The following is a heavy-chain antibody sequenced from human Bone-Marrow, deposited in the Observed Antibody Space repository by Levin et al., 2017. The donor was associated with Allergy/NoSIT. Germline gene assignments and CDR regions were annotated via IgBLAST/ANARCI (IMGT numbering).Heavy chain of an antibody. CDR3: ARVKRDYGSGSYPSYFDY. CDR2: IYSCGST. J-gene: IGHJ4*02. D-gene: IGHD3-10*01. V-gene: IGHV3-66*03. Sequence: GGSLRLSCAASGFTVSSNYMSWVRQAPGKGLEWVSVIYSCGSTYYADSVKGRFTISRDNSKNTLYLQMNSLRAEDTAVYYCARVKRDYGSGSYPSYFDYWGQGTLVTVSS. CDR1: GFTVSSNY.